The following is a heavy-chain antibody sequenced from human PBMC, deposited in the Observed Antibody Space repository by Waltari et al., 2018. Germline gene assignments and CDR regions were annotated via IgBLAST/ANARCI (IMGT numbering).Heavy chain of an antibody. Sequence: QVQLQESGPGLLKPSETLSLTSRDSRSSINSASYWAWIRQSPGKGLEWLASVYYSGSAYYNPTLKSRLTISLNTFHNQFSLRLDSVTAADTAMYFCARDPSPHASNWYFDFWGRGTLVTVSS. J-gene: IGHJ2*01. CDR1: RSSINSASY. D-gene: IGHD2-2*01. V-gene: IGHV4-38-2*02. CDR2: VYYSGSA. CDR3: ARDPSPHASNWYFDF.